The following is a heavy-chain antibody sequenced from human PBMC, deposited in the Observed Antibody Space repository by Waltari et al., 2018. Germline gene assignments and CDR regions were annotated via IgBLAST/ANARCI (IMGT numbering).Heavy chain of an antibody. CDR1: GFTFSNYW. CDR2: INSDGSSI. Sequence: EVQLVESGGGLVQPGGSLRLSCAASGFTFSNYWMLWVRQAPGKGLVWVSRINSDGSSITYADSVKGRFTIATDNARNTLYLQMNSLRAEDTAVYYCTRGGNGGNFFDYGGQGALVTVSA. J-gene: IGHJ4*02. D-gene: IGHD2-21*01. CDR3: TRGGNGGNFFDY. V-gene: IGHV3-74*01.